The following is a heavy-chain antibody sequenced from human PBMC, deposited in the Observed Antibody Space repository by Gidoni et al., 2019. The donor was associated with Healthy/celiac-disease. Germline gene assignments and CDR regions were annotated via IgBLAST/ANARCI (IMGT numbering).Heavy chain of an antibody. CDR2: IWYDGSNK. Sequence: QVQLVESGGGVVQPGRSLRLSCAASGFTFSSYGMHWVRQAPGKGLEWVAVIWYDGSNKYYADSVKGRFTISRDNSKNTLYLQMNSLRAEDTAVYYCARDDLAAAGGFDAFDIWGQGTMVTVSS. D-gene: IGHD6-13*01. J-gene: IGHJ3*02. CDR1: GFTFSSYG. V-gene: IGHV3-33*01. CDR3: ARDDLAAAGGFDAFDI.